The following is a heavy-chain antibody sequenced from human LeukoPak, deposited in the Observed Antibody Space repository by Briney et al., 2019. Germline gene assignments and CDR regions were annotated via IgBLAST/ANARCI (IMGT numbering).Heavy chain of an antibody. CDR2: INPSGGST. CDR3: ARGDSSGYYNY. V-gene: IGHV1-46*01. D-gene: IGHD3-22*01. CDR1: GYTFTSYY. J-gene: IGHJ4*02. Sequence: ASVKVSCKASGYTFTSYYMHWVRQAPRQGLEWMGIINPSGGSTCYAQKFQGRVTMTRDMSTSTVYMELSSLRSEDTAVYYCARGDSSGYYNYWGQGTLVTVSS.